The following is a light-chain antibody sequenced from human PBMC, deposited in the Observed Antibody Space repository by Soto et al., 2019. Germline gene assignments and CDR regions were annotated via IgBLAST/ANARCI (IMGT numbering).Light chain of an antibody. J-gene: IGKJ1*01. Sequence: DIPMTQSPSSLSASVGDRVTITCRASLGVRSDLAWYQQKPGKAPKRLIYAASSLQSGVPSRFSGSGSGTEFTLTISSLQPEDFATYYCLQHNSYPQTFGQGTKVEIK. CDR2: AAS. CDR3: LQHNSYPQT. V-gene: IGKV1-17*01. CDR1: LGVRSD.